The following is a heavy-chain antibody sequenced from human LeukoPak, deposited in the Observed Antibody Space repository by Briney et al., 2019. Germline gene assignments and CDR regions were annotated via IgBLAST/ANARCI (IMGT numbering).Heavy chain of an antibody. J-gene: IGHJ4*02. Sequence: GGSLRLSCTASGFTFSNYSMIWVRQAPGKGLEWVPIIRQDGNEKYSVDSVRGRFTISRDNARTSLYLQMDSLRAEDTAVYHCARVKDYGSGSYYPTFDYWGQGTLVTVSS. CDR1: GFTFSNYS. CDR3: ARVKDYGSGSYYPTFDY. D-gene: IGHD3-10*01. V-gene: IGHV3-7*03. CDR2: IRQDGNEK.